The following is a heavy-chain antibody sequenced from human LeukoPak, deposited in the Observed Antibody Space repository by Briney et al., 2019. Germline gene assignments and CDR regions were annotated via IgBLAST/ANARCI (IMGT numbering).Heavy chain of an antibody. Sequence: GASERLFCRASGYTFTTSHINWARQATGQGLESMGWLNPNSGNTAYAQKYQGRVIMTRNTSKSTAYMELSSLRSEDTAVYYCARSGSYPRRFDYWGQGTLVTVCS. V-gene: IGHV1-8*01. J-gene: IGHJ4*02. CDR3: ARSGSYPRRFDY. CDR1: GYTFTTSH. CDR2: LNPNSGNT. D-gene: IGHD1-26*01.